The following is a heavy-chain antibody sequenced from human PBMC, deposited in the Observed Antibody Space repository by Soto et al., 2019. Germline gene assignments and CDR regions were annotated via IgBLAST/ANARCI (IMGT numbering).Heavy chain of an antibody. Sequence: PGGSLRLSCTASGFTSGDYAMSWFRQAPGKGLEWVGFIRSKAYGGTTEYAASVKGRFTISRDDSKSIAYLQMNSLKTEDTAVYYCTRGWLQFGYWGQGTLVTVSS. CDR1: GFTSGDYA. CDR2: IRSKAYGGTT. V-gene: IGHV3-49*03. D-gene: IGHD5-12*01. CDR3: TRGWLQFGY. J-gene: IGHJ4*02.